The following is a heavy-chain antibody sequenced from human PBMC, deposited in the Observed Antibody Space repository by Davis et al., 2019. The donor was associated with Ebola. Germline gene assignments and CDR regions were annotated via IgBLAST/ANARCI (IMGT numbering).Heavy chain of an antibody. CDR2: IYYSGST. D-gene: IGHD2-2*02. CDR1: GGSISSSSYY. Sequence: PSETLSLTCTVSGGSISSSSYYWGWIRQPPGKGLEWIGSIYYSGSTYYNPSLKSRVTISVDTSKNQFSLKLSSVTAADTAVYYCARTDIVVVPAAIPDYWGQGTLVTVSS. V-gene: IGHV4-39*01. CDR3: ARTDIVVVPAAIPDY. J-gene: IGHJ4*02.